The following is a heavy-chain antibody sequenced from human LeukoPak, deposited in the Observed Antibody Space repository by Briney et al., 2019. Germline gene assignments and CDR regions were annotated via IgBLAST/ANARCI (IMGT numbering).Heavy chain of an antibody. V-gene: IGHV1-2*02. CDR1: GYTFTGYY. CDR3: ARGSRNHFDF. D-gene: IGHD2-15*01. Sequence: EASVKVSCKASGYTFTGYYMHWVRQAPGQGLEWMGWINPNSGGTNYAQKFQGRVTMTRDTSITTAYTELSSLRYDDTAVYYCARGSRNHFDFWGQGTLVTVSS. CDR2: INPNSGGT. J-gene: IGHJ4*02.